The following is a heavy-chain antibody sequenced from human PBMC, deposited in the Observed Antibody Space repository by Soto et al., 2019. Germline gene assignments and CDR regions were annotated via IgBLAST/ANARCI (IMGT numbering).Heavy chain of an antibody. CDR1: GFTFTSSA. CDR2: IVVGSGNT. V-gene: IGHV1-58*01. CDR3: AADGGLTGDTAMVMDY. Sequence: ASVKVSCKASGFTFTSSAVQWVRQARGQRLEWIGWIVVGSGNTNYAQKFQERVTITRDMSTSTAYMELSSLRSEDTAVYYCAADGGLTGDTAMVMDYWGQGTLVTVSS. D-gene: IGHD5-18*01. J-gene: IGHJ4*02.